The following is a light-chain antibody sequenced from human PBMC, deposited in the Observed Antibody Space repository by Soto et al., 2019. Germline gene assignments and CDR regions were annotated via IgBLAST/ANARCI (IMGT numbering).Light chain of an antibody. J-gene: IGKJ1*01. V-gene: IGKV1-5*01. CDR3: QQYNNYPWT. Sequence: DIQMTQSPSTLSASVGDGVTITCRASQTISSWLAWYQQKPGKAPRLLIYDASSLQSGVPSRFSGSGSGTEFPLTISSLQADDFATYYCQQYNNYPWTFGQGTKVAIK. CDR2: DAS. CDR1: QTISSW.